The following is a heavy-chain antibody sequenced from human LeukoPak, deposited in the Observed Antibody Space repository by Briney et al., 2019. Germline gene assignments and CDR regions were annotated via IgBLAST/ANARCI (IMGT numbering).Heavy chain of an antibody. CDR2: IKQDGSEK. J-gene: IGHJ4*02. V-gene: IGHV3-7*03. Sequence: PGGSLRLSCAASGFTFSSYWMSWVRQAPGKGLEWVANIKQDGSEKYYVDSVKGRFTISRDNAKNSLYLQMNSLRAEDTAVYYCAKSTPPHYYDSSEFDYWGQGTLVTVSS. CDR1: GFTFSSYW. D-gene: IGHD3-22*01. CDR3: AKSTPPHYYDSSEFDY.